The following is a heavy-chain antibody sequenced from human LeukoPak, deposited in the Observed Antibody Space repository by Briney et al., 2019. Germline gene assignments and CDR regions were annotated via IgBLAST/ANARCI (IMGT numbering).Heavy chain of an antibody. J-gene: IGHJ4*02. CDR1: GFTFSSYS. CDR2: ISSSSSCI. D-gene: IGHD2-15*01. CDR3: ARDWSVADSYFDY. V-gene: IGHV3-21*01. Sequence: GGSLRLSCAASGFTFSSYSMNWVRQAPGKGLEWVSSISSSSSCIYYADSVKGRFTISRDNAKNSLYLQMNSLRAEDTAVYYCARDWSVADSYFDYWGQGTLVTVSS.